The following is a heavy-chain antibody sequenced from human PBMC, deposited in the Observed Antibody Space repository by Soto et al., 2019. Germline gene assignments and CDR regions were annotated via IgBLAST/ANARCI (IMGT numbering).Heavy chain of an antibody. CDR1: GFTFSSYA. J-gene: IGHJ4*02. D-gene: IGHD6-19*01. CDR2: ISGSGGST. V-gene: IGHV3-23*01. Sequence: GGSLRLSCAASGFTFSSYAMSWVRQAPGKGLEWVSAISGSGGSTYYADSVKGRFTISRDNSKNTLYLQMNSLRAEDTAVYYCAKMSGSVAGTVSYFDYWGQGTLVTVSS. CDR3: AKMSGSVAGTVSYFDY.